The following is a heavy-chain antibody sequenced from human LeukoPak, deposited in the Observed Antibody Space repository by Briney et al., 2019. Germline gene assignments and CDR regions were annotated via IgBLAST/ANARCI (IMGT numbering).Heavy chain of an antibody. CDR3: ARSYSSSWYSSFDI. D-gene: IGHD6-13*01. CDR1: GGSISSGNYY. Sequence: SETLSLTCTVSGGSISSGNYYWSWIRQPAGKGLEWIGRIYTSGGTNCNPSLESRVTILIDTPKNQFSLRLSSVAAADTAVYYCARSYSSSWYSSFDIWGHGTMVTVSS. J-gene: IGHJ3*02. V-gene: IGHV4-61*02. CDR2: IYTSGGT.